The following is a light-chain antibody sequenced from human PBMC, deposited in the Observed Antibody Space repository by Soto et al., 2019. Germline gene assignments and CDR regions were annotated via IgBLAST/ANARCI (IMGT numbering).Light chain of an antibody. J-gene: IGKJ2*01. CDR1: QSISNY. V-gene: IGKV1-27*01. Sequence: DIAMTQSPSSLSASVGDRVTITCRASQSISNYLAWYQQKPGKDPKLLIYGASTLQSGVPSRFIGSGSGTDFTLTITSLQPEDAATYYCQKYVDAPKTFGQGTKLEIK. CDR3: QKYVDAPKT. CDR2: GAS.